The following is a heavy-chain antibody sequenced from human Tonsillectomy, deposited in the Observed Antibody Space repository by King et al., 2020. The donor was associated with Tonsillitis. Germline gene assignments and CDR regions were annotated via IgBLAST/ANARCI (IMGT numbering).Heavy chain of an antibody. V-gene: IGHV3-21*01. CDR1: RFTFSDYS. CDR2: ISSSSSYI. J-gene: IGHJ4*02. D-gene: IGHD3-10*01. Sequence: VQLVESGGGLVKPGGSLRLSCAASRFTFSDYSMNWVRQAPGKGLEWVSSISSSSSYIYYADSVKGRFTISRDNAKNSLFLQMNSLRADDTAVYYCARDGGRFGELLPFDYWGQGTLVTVSS. CDR3: ARDGGRFGELLPFDY.